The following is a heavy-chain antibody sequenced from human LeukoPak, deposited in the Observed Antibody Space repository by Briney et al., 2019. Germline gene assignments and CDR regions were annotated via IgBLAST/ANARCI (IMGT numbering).Heavy chain of an antibody. V-gene: IGHV1-69*10. J-gene: IGHJ5*02. CDR2: ISPILSIP. Sequence: SVKVSCKASGCTFSSYAINWVRQAPGQGLEWVGGISPILSIPNYAQSFQGRFTISTDKSKNTVYMEENSLRTEDTAVYYCSSNLEAEWDYIWTVYFGSGWFDPWGQGTLVTVSS. CDR3: SSNLEAEWDYIWTVYFGSGWFDP. CDR1: GCTFSSYA. D-gene: IGHD3-9*01.